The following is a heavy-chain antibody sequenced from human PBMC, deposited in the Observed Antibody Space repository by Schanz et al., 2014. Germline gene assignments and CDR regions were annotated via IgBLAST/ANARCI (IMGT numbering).Heavy chain of an antibody. CDR1: GFAFSVYG. Sequence: QVQMVESEGGVVQPGRSLRLSCAASGFAFSVYGMHWVRQAPGKGLEWVAVIWSDGSGKYYADSVKGRFTISRDSPKNTLYLQMNRLRAEDTAVYYCARDGDRFYHNYYMDVWGKGTTVTVSS. J-gene: IGHJ6*03. CDR2: IWSDGSGK. D-gene: IGHD4-17*01. V-gene: IGHV3-33*01. CDR3: ARDGDRFYHNYYMDV.